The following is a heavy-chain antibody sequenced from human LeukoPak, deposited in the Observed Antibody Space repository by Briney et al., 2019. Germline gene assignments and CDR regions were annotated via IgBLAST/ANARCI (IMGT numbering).Heavy chain of an antibody. CDR3: ARGGYYDSSGYYKYYFDY. V-gene: IGHV5-51*01. CDR2: IYPGDSDT. D-gene: IGHD3-22*01. J-gene: IGHJ4*02. Sequence: GESLKISCKGSGYSFTSYWIGWVRQMPGKGLEWMGIIYPGDSDTRYSPSFQGQVTISADKSISTAYLQLSSLKASDTAMYYCARGGYYDSSGYYKYYFDYWGQGTLVTVSS. CDR1: GYSFTSYW.